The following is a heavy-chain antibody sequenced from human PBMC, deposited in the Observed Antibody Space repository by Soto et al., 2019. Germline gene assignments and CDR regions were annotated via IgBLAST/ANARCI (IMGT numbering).Heavy chain of an antibody. J-gene: IGHJ6*02. Sequence: QVQLVQSGAEVKKPGSSVKFSCKASGGTFSSYAISWVRQAPGQGLEWMGGIIPIFGTANYAQKFQGRVTITADESTSTAYMELSSLRSEDTAVYYCARGPTGYYKAAYYYGMDVWGQGTTVTVSS. CDR2: IIPIFGTA. D-gene: IGHD3-9*01. CDR1: GGTFSSYA. CDR3: ARGPTGYYKAAYYYGMDV. V-gene: IGHV1-69*01.